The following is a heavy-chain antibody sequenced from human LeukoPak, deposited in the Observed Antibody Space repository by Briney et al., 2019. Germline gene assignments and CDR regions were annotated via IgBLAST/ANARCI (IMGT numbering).Heavy chain of an antibody. V-gene: IGHV4-59*01. CDR3: ARVHSISCYSCLDAFDI. Sequence: PSETLSLTCTVSGGSISNYYWSWIRQPPGKGLEWIGYIHYSGSTTYNPSLKSRVTMSVDTSKNQFSLKLNSVTAADTAVYFCARVHSISCYSCLDAFDIWGQGTMVTVSS. CDR1: GGSISNYY. D-gene: IGHD2-2*01. J-gene: IGHJ3*02. CDR2: IHYSGST.